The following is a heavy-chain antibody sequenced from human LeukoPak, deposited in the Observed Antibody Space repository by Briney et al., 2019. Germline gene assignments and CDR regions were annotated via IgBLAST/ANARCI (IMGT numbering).Heavy chain of an antibody. D-gene: IGHD3-16*01. CDR2: ISGSGGST. V-gene: IGHV3-23*01. J-gene: IGHJ4*02. Sequence: PGGSLRLSCAASGFTFSSYAMSWVRQAPGKGLEWVSAISGSGGSTYYADSVKGRFTISRDNSKNTLYLQMNSLRAENTAVYYCAKDPGGEPPPYEIDYWGQGTLVTVSS. CDR3: AKDPGGEPPPYEIDY. CDR1: GFTFSSYA.